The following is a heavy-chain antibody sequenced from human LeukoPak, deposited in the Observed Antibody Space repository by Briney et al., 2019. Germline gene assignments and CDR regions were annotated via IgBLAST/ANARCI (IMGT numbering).Heavy chain of an antibody. J-gene: IGHJ3*02. CDR1: GSSFTSYW. CDR2: IYPGDSDT. V-gene: IGHV5-51*01. Sequence: GESLKISCKGSGSSFTSYWIGWVRQMPGKGLEWMGIIYPGDSDTRYSPSFQGQVTISADKSISTAYLQWSSLKASDTAMYYCARSGPYYDYLIDAFDIWGQGTMVTVSS. CDR3: ARSGPYYDYLIDAFDI. D-gene: IGHD3-3*01.